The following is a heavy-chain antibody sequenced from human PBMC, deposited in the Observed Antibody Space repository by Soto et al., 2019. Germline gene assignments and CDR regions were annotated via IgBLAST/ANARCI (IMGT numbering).Heavy chain of an antibody. CDR1: GFTFRDYY. V-gene: IGHV3-11*01. CDR2: MSSSGSTI. Sequence: QVQLVESGGGLVKPGGSLRLSCAASGFTFRDYYMSWIRQAPGKGLEWISYMSSSGSTIYYADSVKGRFTISRDNAKNSLYLQMNSLRAEDTAVYFCARDRYGDYDPPHFDYWGQGTLVTVSS. D-gene: IGHD4-17*01. CDR3: ARDRYGDYDPPHFDY. J-gene: IGHJ4*02.